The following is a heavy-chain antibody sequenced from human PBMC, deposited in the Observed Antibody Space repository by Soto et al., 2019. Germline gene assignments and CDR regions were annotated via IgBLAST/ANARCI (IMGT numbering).Heavy chain of an antibody. CDR2: IYYSGST. Sequence: SETLSLTCTVSGGSISSYYWSWIRQPPGKGLEWIGYIYYSGSTNYNPSLKSRVTISVDTSKNQFSLKLSSVTAADTAVDYCARDGREGDHLVRLASSYYYYGMDVWGQGTTVTVSS. CDR1: GGSISSYY. V-gene: IGHV4-59*01. J-gene: IGHJ6*02. D-gene: IGHD3-9*01. CDR3: ARDGREGDHLVRLASSYYYYGMDV.